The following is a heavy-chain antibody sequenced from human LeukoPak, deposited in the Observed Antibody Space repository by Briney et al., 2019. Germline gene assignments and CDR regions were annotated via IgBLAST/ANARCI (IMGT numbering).Heavy chain of an antibody. CDR3: ARASSGSSYYYMDV. D-gene: IGHD3-22*01. CDR2: INSDGINT. CDR1: GFTFSNYW. V-gene: IGHV3-74*01. Sequence: PGGSLRLSCAASGFTFSNYWMHWVRQAPGKGLVWVSRINSDGINTSYADSVKGRFTISRDNAKNTLYLQMNSLRAEDTAVYYCARASSGSSYYYMDVWGKGTTVTVSS. J-gene: IGHJ6*03.